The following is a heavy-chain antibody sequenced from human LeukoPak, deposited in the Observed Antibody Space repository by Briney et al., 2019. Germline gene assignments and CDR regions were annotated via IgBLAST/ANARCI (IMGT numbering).Heavy chain of an antibody. D-gene: IGHD3-3*01. Sequence: GGSLRLSCAASGFTFSNAWMSWVRQAPGKGLECVGRIKSKTDGGTADYAAPVKGRFTISRDDSKNTLYLQMNSLKTEDTAVYYCTTTYYDFWSGYLPEDYWGQGTLVTVSS. V-gene: IGHV3-15*01. J-gene: IGHJ4*02. CDR3: TTTYYDFWSGYLPEDY. CDR1: GFTFSNAW. CDR2: IKSKTDGGTA.